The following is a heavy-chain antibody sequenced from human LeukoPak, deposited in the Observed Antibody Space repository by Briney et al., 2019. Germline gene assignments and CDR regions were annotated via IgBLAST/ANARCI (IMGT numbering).Heavy chain of an antibody. Sequence: KPSETLSLTCTVSGGSISRYYWSWIRQPPGKGLEWIGFVYYTGSTNYSPSLKSRVTISVDTSKNQFSLKLRSVTAADTAVYYCARISSSNWYNERGAFDVWGQGTMVTVSS. CDR2: VYYTGST. J-gene: IGHJ3*01. D-gene: IGHD6-13*01. V-gene: IGHV4-59*01. CDR1: GGSISRYY. CDR3: ARISSSNWYNERGAFDV.